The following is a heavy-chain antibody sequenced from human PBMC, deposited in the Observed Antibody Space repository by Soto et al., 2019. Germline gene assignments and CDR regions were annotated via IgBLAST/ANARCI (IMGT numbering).Heavy chain of an antibody. J-gene: IGHJ4*01. CDR2: IYYSGST. CDR3: ARARIDYGLDY. V-gene: IGHV4-31*03. D-gene: IGHD4-17*01. CDR1: GGSISSGGYY. Sequence: QVQLQESGPGLVKPSQTLSLTCTVSGGSISSGGYYWIWIRQHPGKGLEWIGYIYYSGSTYYTPSLKSRVTISVDTSKNQCSLKLSSVTAADTAVYYCARARIDYGLDYWGHGTLVTVSS.